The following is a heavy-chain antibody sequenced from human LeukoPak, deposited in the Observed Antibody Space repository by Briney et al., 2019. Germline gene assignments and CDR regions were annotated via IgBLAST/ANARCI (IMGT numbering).Heavy chain of an antibody. CDR2: IYPGDSDT. J-gene: IGHJ3*02. CDR3: ARGSDTAMVTGEAFDI. D-gene: IGHD5-18*01. CDR1: GYSFTSYW. Sequence: GESLKISCKGSGYSFTSYWIGWVRQMPGKGLECMGIIYPGDSDTRYSPSFQGQVTISADKSISTAYLQWSSLKASDTAMYYCARGSDTAMVTGEAFDIWGQGTMVTVSS. V-gene: IGHV5-51*01.